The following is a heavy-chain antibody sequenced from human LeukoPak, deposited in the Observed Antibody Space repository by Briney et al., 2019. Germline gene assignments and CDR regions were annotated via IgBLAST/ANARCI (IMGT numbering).Heavy chain of an antibody. CDR1: GFTVSSNY. J-gene: IGHJ5*02. Sequence: GGSLRLSCAASGFTVSSNYMSWVRQAPGKGLEWVSVIYSGGSTYYADSVKGRFTISRDNSKNTLYLQMNSLRAEDTAVYYCARAAVAGLKWFDPWGQGTLVTVSS. CDR3: ARAAVAGLKWFDP. CDR2: IYSGGST. V-gene: IGHV3-66*01. D-gene: IGHD6-19*01.